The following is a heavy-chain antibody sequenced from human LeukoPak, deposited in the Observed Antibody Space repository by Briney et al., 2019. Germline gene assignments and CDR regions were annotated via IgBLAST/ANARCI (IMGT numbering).Heavy chain of an antibody. Sequence: PGGSLRLSCVVSGFMFNNYWMSWVRQAPGKGLEWVATIRQDGSDKYFLDSVRGRFTISRDNAENSLYLQMNSLRAEDTAAYYCARDKGFGGSSFDYWGQGTLVTVSS. D-gene: IGHD3-10*01. J-gene: IGHJ4*02. CDR2: IRQDGSDK. V-gene: IGHV3-7*01. CDR1: GFMFNNYW. CDR3: ARDKGFGGSSFDY.